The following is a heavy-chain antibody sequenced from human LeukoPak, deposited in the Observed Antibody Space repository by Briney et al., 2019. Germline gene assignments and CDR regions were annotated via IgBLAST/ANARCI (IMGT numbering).Heavy chain of an antibody. J-gene: IGHJ4*02. CDR2: IYPRDGST. CDR3: ARDQEGFDY. CDR1: GYTFASNY. V-gene: IGHV1-46*01. Sequence: ASVNVSCKASGYTFASNYIHWVRQAPGQGLEWMGMIYPRDGSTSYAQKFQGRVTVTRDTSTSTVHMELSGLRSEDTAVYYCARDQEGFDYWGQGTLVTVSS.